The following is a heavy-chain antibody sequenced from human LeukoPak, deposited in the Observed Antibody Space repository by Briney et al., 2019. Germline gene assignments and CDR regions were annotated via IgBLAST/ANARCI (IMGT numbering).Heavy chain of an antibody. CDR1: GFTFSTYW. CDR2: IKGDGSST. V-gene: IGHV3-74*01. D-gene: IGHD4-17*01. CDR3: ARASTTVPNLLDH. Sequence: GGSLRLSCAASGFTFSTYWMHWVRQAPGKGLVWVARIKGDGSSTIYADSVKGRFTISRDNSKNTLYLQTSSQRAEDTAVYYCARASTTVPNLLDHWGRGTLVTVSS. J-gene: IGHJ4*02.